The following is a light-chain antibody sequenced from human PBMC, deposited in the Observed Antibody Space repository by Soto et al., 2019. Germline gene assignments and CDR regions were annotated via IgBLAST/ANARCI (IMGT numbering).Light chain of an antibody. CDR3: QQRSNWPPFT. CDR1: QSVSTN. J-gene: IGKJ3*01. Sequence: EIVMTQSPVILSVSPGERVTLSCRASQSVSTNLAWYQQKVGQAPRLLIYGASTRATGIPARFSGSGSGTDFTLTISSLEPEDFAVYYCQQRSNWPPFTFGPGTKVDIK. V-gene: IGKV3-11*01. CDR2: GAS.